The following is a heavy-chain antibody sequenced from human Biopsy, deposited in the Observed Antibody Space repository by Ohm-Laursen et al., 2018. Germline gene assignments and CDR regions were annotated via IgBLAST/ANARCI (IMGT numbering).Heavy chain of an antibody. CDR2: VYYTGST. Sequence: TLSLTCTVSGDSISSYYWSWIRQPPGKGLEWIGYVYYTGSTDYNPSLQSRVTISVDTSKNHFSLRLRSVTPADTAIYYCARDRGYYSDRTVPGYFDLWGRGTLVTVSS. CDR1: GDSISSYY. CDR3: ARDRGYYSDRTVPGYFDL. J-gene: IGHJ2*01. V-gene: IGHV4-59*01. D-gene: IGHD3-22*01.